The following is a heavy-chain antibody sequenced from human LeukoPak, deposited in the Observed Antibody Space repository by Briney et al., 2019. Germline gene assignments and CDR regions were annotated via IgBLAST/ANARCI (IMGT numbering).Heavy chain of an antibody. V-gene: IGHV4-59*01. Sequence: PSETLSLTCTVSGGSISIYYWSWIRQPPRKGLELIGYIYYSGSTNYNPSLKRRVTISVDTSKNQFSLKLSSVTAADTAVYYCARVQAYGGKGYFDYWGQGTLVTVSS. J-gene: IGHJ4*02. D-gene: IGHD4-23*01. CDR3: ARVQAYGGKGYFDY. CDR2: IYYSGST. CDR1: GGSISIYY.